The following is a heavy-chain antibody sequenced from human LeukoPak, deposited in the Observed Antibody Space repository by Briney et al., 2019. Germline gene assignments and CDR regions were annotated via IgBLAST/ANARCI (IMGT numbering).Heavy chain of an antibody. V-gene: IGHV4-34*01. CDR2: ITYRGSG. Sequence: SETLSLTCAVYNGFDSYYMTIVRQPPGKGLEWVGEITYRGSGNYNPSLKGRATISINVSQRQFSLSLRSVTAADTAVYYCARSRITFGGVIVRFDYWGQGTLVTVSS. CDR1: NGFDSYY. CDR3: ARSRITFGGVIVRFDY. D-gene: IGHD3-16*02. J-gene: IGHJ4*02.